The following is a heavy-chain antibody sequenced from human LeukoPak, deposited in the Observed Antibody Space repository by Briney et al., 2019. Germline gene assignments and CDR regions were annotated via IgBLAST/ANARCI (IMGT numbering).Heavy chain of an antibody. CDR3: AKIVGATTTDY. CDR1: GGTFSSYA. Sequence: GASVKVSCKASGGTFSSYAISLVRQAPGQGLEWMGRIIPILGIANYAQKFQGRLTITADKSTSTAYMGLSSLRSEDTAVYYCAKIVGATTTDYWGQGTLVTVSS. J-gene: IGHJ4*02. D-gene: IGHD1-26*01. CDR2: IIPILGIA. V-gene: IGHV1-69*04.